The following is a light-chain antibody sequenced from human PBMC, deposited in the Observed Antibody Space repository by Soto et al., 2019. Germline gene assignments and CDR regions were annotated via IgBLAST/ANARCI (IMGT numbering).Light chain of an antibody. Sequence: QSALTQPASVSGSPGQSITLSCTGTSSDLGIYNYVSWYQQHPGKAPKLMIYDVSYRPSGVSNRFSGSKSGNTASLTISGLQAEDEADYYCSSYTSSSTVAFGGGTKVTVL. V-gene: IGLV2-14*01. CDR1: SSDLGIYNY. J-gene: IGLJ2*01. CDR2: DVS. CDR3: SSYTSSSTVA.